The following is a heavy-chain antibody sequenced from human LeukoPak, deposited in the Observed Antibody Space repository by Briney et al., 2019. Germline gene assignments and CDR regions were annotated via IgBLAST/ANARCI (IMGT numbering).Heavy chain of an antibody. D-gene: IGHD2-2*01. CDR2: ISGSGGST. CDR3: AKDPSVVPAANWFDP. CDR1: GFTFSSYA. V-gene: IGHV3-23*01. J-gene: IGHJ5*02. Sequence: WGSLRLSCAASGFTFSSYAMSWVRQAPVQGLESLSSISGSGGSTYYADSVKGRFTISIDNSKNTLYLQMNSLRAEDTAVYYCAKDPSVVPAANWFDPWGQGSLVTVAS.